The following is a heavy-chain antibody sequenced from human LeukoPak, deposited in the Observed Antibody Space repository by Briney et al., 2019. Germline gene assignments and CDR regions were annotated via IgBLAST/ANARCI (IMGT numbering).Heavy chain of an antibody. CDR3: ARDRDVDTFDI. CDR1: GYTFTGYY. V-gene: IGHV1-2*04. CDR2: INPNSGGT. Sequence: ASVKVSCKASGYTFTGYYMHWVRQAPGQGLEWMGWINPNSGGTNYAQKFQGWVTMTRDTSISTAYMELSRLRSDDTTVYYCARDRDVDTFDIWGQGTMVTVSS. J-gene: IGHJ3*02. D-gene: IGHD2-21*02.